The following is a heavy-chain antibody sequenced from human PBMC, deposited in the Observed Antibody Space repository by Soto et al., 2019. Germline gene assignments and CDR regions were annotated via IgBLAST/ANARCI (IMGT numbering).Heavy chain of an antibody. J-gene: IGHJ6*02. CDR2: IVVGSGNT. D-gene: IGHD2-15*01. CDR3: AATGGYCSGGSCYPDYYYGMDV. Sequence: QMQLVQSGPEVKKPGTSVKVSCKASGFTFTSSAVQWVRQARGQRLEWIGWIVVGSGNTNDAQKFQERVTITRDMSTSTAYMELSSLRSEDTAVYYCAATGGYCSGGSCYPDYYYGMDVWGQGTTVTVSS. V-gene: IGHV1-58*01. CDR1: GFTFTSSA.